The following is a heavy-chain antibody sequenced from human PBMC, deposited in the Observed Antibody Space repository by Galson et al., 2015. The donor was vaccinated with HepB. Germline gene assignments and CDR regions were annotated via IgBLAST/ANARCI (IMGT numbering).Heavy chain of an antibody. J-gene: IGHJ4*02. CDR3: ARWGIYDTSAYYYGH. Sequence: QSGAEVKKPGESLKISCRGSGFSFPSYWIAWARQMPGKGLEWMGIIFPSDSDTRYNPSFQGQVTISADKSIGTTYLQWTSLKASDTAMYYCARWGIYDTSAYYYGHWGQGTLVTVSS. V-gene: IGHV5-51*01. CDR2: IFPSDSDT. CDR1: GFSFPSYW. D-gene: IGHD3-22*01.